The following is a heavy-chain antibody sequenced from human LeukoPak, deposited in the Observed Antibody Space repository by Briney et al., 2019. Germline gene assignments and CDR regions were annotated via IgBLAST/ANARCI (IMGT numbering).Heavy chain of an antibody. J-gene: IGHJ4*02. CDR2: IYHSGRT. D-gene: IGHD4-23*01. CDR3: GRDGMATVVTPNY. V-gene: IGHV4-38-2*02. CDR1: GYSISSGYY. Sequence: PSETLSLTCTVSGYSISSGYYWGWIRQPPGKGLEWIGSIYHSGRTYYNSSLKSRVTISVDTSKNQFSLKLSSVIAADTAVYYCGRDGMATVVTPNYWGQGTLVTVSS.